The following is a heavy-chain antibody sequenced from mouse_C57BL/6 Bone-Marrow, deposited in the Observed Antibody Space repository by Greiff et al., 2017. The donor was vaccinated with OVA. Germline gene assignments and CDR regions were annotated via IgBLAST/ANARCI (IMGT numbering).Heavy chain of an antibody. V-gene: IGHV5-12*01. CDR1: GFTFSDYY. CDR2: ISNGGGST. CDR3: ARHYWAY. J-gene: IGHJ3*01. D-gene: IGHD1-1*01. Sequence: DVKLQESGGGLVQPGGSLKLSCAASGFTFSDYYMYWVRQTPEKRLEWVAYISNGGGSTYYPDTVKGRFTISRDNAKNTLYLQMSRLKSEDTAMYYCARHYWAYWGQGTLVTVSA.